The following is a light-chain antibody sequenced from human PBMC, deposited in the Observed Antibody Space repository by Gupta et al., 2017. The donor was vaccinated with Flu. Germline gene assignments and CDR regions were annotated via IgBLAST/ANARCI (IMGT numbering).Light chain of an antibody. V-gene: IGLV4-69*01. J-gene: IGLJ3*02. Sequence: QLVLTQSPSASASLRASVKLTCTLSSGNSSYAIAWHQQQPEKGTRYLMKLNRDGSHSKGDGIPDRFSGSSAGAERYLTISSLQSEDEADYYCQTWGTGTLWVFGGGTKLTVL. CDR3: QTWGTGTLWV. CDR2: LNRDGSH. CDR1: SGNSSYA.